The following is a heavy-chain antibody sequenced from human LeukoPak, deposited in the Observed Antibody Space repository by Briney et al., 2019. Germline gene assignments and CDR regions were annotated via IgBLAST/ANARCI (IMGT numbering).Heavy chain of an antibody. CDR1: GFTFSSYG. Sequence: QPGRSLRLSCAASGFTFSSYGMHWVRQAPGKGLEWVSAISGSGGSTYYADSVKGRFTISRDNSKNTLFLQMNSLRAEDTAVYYCAKDSLVGGWLVGYSFDSWGQGTLVTVSS. V-gene: IGHV3-23*01. J-gene: IGHJ4*02. CDR3: AKDSLVGGWLVGYSFDS. CDR2: ISGSGGST. D-gene: IGHD6-19*01.